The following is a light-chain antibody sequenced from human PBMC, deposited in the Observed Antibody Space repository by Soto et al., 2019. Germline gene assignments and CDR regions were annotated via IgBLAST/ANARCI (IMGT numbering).Light chain of an antibody. Sequence: EIVLTQSPVPLSLSPGERATLSCRASQSVSSYLAWYQQKPGQAPRLLIYEASSRATGIPARFSGSGSGTDFTLTISSLEPEDFAVYYCQQRSNWPPITFGQGTRLEIK. CDR1: QSVSSY. CDR3: QQRSNWPPIT. V-gene: IGKV3-11*01. J-gene: IGKJ5*01. CDR2: EAS.